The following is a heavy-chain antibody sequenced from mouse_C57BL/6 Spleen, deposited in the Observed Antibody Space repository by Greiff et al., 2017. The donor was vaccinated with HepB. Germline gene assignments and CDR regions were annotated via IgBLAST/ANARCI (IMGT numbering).Heavy chain of an antibody. CDR3: ARYLGSSYVY. CDR2: IDPEDGET. V-gene: IGHV14-2*01. D-gene: IGHD1-1*01. Sequence: VQLKQSGAELVKPGASVKLSCTASGFNIKDYYMHWVKQRTEQGLEWIGRIDPEDGETKNAPKFQGKATITADTSSNTAYLQLSSLTSEDTAVYYCARYLGSSYVYWGQGTTLTVSS. J-gene: IGHJ2*01. CDR1: GFNIKDYY.